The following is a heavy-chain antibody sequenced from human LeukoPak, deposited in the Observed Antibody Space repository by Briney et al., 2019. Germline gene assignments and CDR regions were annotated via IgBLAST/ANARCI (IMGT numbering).Heavy chain of an antibody. CDR2: IRGGGGSA. CDR1: GFAFSAYA. CDR3: ARDPNGDYIGAFDM. Sequence: GGSLRLSCTASGFAFSAYAMMWVRQAPGKGPEWVSAIRGGGGSAFYADSVKGRSTISRDNSKYTLFLQMNSLRAEDTAVYYCARDPNGDYIGAFDMWGPGTMVTVSS. D-gene: IGHD4-17*01. J-gene: IGHJ3*02. V-gene: IGHV3-23*01.